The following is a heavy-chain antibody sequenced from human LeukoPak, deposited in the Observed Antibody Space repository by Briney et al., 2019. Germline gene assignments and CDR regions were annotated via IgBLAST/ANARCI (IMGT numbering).Heavy chain of an antibody. CDR3: AREGGFGYDFKGFDY. Sequence: ASVKVSCKASGYTFITYGINWVRQAPGQGLEWMGWISAYNGDTKYALSLQGRLTMTTDTSTRTAYMELGSLGSDDTAVYYCAREGGFGYDFKGFDYWGQGTLVTVSS. J-gene: IGHJ4*02. V-gene: IGHV1-18*01. CDR1: GYTFITYG. D-gene: IGHD5-12*01. CDR2: ISAYNGDT.